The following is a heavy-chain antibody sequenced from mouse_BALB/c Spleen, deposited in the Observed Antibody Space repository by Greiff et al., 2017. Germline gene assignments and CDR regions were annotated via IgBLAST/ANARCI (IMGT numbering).Heavy chain of an antibody. CDR1: GFTFSSYG. CDR2: INSNGGST. CDR3: ARRSALRQGVYYAMDY. J-gene: IGHJ4*01. Sequence: EVKLMESGGGLVQPGGSLKLSCAASGFTFSSYGMSWVRQTPDKRLELVATINSNGGSTYYPDSVKGRFTISRDNARNILYLQMSSLRSEDTAMYYCARRSALRQGVYYAMDYWGQGTSVTVSS. V-gene: IGHV5-6-3*01.